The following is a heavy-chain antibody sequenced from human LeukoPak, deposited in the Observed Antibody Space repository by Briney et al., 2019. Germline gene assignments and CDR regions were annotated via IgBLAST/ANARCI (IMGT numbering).Heavy chain of an antibody. D-gene: IGHD2-2*01. CDR2: IYTSGST. Sequence: SETLSLTCAVYGGSFSGYYWSWIRQPPGKGLEWIGRIYTSGSTNYNPSLKSRVTMSVDTSKNQFSLKLSSVTAADTAVYHCARDMGYQLLLGFDPWGQGTLVTVSS. J-gene: IGHJ5*02. CDR3: ARDMGYQLLLGFDP. CDR1: GGSFSGYY. V-gene: IGHV4-4*07.